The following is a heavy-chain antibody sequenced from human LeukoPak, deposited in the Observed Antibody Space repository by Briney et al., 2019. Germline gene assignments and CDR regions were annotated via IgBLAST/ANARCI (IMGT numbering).Heavy chain of an antibody. CDR1: GFTFSSYS. D-gene: IGHD6-13*01. CDR3: ARLIAATGRLYFDY. J-gene: IGHJ4*02. Sequence: GGSLRLSCAASGFTFSSYSMNWVRQAPGKGLEWVSSISSSSSYIYYADSVKGRFTISRDNSKNTVYLQMNSLRAEDTAVYYCARLIAATGRLYFDYWGQGTLVTVSS. V-gene: IGHV3-21*04. CDR2: ISSSSSYI.